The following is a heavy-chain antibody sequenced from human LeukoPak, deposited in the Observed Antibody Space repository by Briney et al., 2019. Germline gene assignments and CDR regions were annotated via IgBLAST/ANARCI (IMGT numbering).Heavy chain of an antibody. CDR2: ISSSGGST. J-gene: IGHJ6*02. V-gene: IGHV3-23*01. CDR3: AKFNYGSGTYHYPEYYYYYYGMDV. D-gene: IGHD3-10*01. Sequence: GGSLRLSCAASGFTFSSSAMSWVRQVPGKGLEWVSGISSSGGSTNYADSVRGRFTISRDNSKNTLYVQMTSLRAEDTAVYYCAKFNYGSGTYHYPEYYYYYYGMDVWGHGTTVTVSS. CDR1: GFTFSSSA.